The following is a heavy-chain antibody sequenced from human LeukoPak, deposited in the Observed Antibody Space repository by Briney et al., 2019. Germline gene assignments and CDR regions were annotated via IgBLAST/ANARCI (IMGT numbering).Heavy chain of an antibody. J-gene: IGHJ4*02. D-gene: IGHD4-17*01. V-gene: IGHV1-2*02. CDR2: INPNSGGT. CDR1: GYTFTSYY. Sequence: ASVKVSCKASGYTFTSYYMHWVRQAPGQELEWMGWINPNSGGTNYAQKFQGRVTMTRDTSISTAYMELSRLRSDDTAVYYCARGTWYGDYYFDYWGQGTLVTVSS. CDR3: ARGTWYGDYYFDY.